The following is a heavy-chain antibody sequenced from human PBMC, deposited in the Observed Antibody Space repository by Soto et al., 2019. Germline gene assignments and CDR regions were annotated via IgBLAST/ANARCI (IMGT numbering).Heavy chain of an antibody. Sequence: EVQLVESGGGLVQPGGSLRLSCAAFGFTYNSYDMHWVRHVTGKGLEWVSSMGGAGAREYADSVKGRFIISRDNAKNSLYLQMDSLRAGDTAVYYCTRAAFGDGMDLWGQGTPVTVSS. J-gene: IGHJ6*02. CDR1: GFTYNSYD. V-gene: IGHV3-13*01. D-gene: IGHD3-10*01. CDR2: MGGAGAR. CDR3: TRAAFGDGMDL.